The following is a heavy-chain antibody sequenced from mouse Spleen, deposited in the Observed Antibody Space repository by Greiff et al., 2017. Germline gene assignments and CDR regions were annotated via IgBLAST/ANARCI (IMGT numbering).Heavy chain of an antibody. Sequence: EVQRVESGAELVRPGASVKLSCTASGFNIKDDYMHWVKQRPEQGLEWIGWIDTENGDTEYASKFQGKATITADTSSNTAYLQLSSLTSEDTAVYYCTRRDFDYWGQGTTLTVSS. J-gene: IGHJ2*01. CDR3: TRRDFDY. CDR2: IDTENGDT. CDR1: GFNIKDDY. V-gene: IGHV14-4*01.